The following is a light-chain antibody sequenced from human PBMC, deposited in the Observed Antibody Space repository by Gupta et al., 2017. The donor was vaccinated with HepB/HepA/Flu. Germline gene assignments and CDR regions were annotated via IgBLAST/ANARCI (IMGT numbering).Light chain of an antibody. CDR1: SLRSYY. J-gene: IGLJ2*01. CDR2: GKN. Sequence: SSSLTQDPAVSVALGQTVRITCQGDSLRSYYASWYQQKPGQAPVLVIYGKNNRPSGIPDRFSGSSSGNTASLTITGAQAEDEADDYCNSRDSSGNSVVFGGGTKLTV. V-gene: IGLV3-19*01. CDR3: NSRDSSGNSVV.